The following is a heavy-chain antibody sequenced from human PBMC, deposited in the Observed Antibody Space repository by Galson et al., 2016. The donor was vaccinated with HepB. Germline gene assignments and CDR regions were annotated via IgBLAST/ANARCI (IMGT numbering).Heavy chain of an antibody. J-gene: IGHJ6*03. CDR1: GYSFSNYW. V-gene: IGHV5-51*01. Sequence: QSGAEVKKPGEFLKISCKGSGYSFSNYWIGWVRQMPGTGLEWMGIIYPRDSHTTYSPSFQGQVTISADKSINTAYLQWSSLKASDTAIYYCVTADVENFGGDYLDVWGKGTTVTVSS. CDR2: IYPRDSHT. D-gene: IGHD2-21*01. CDR3: VTADVENFGGDYLDV.